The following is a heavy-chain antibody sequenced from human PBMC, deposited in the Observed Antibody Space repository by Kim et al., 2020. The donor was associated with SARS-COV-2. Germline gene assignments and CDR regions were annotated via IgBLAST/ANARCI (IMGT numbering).Heavy chain of an antibody. J-gene: IGHJ6*02. Sequence: GGSLRLSCAASGFTFSSYGMHWVRQAPGKGLEWVAVISYDGSNKYYADSVKGRFTISRDNSKNTLYLQMNSLRAEDTAVYYCAKELPPGYRSGWSYYYYGMDVWGQGTTVTVSS. CDR3: AKELPPGYRSGWSYYYYGMDV. CDR1: GFTFSSYG. D-gene: IGHD6-19*01. V-gene: IGHV3-30*18. CDR2: ISYDGSNK.